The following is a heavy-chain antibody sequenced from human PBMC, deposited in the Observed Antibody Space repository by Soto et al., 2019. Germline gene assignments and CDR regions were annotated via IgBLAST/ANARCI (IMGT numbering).Heavy chain of an antibody. D-gene: IGHD3-16*01. V-gene: IGHV1-8*01. J-gene: IGHJ5*02. Sequence: PSVKVSCKASGYIFTNNDVSWVRQATGQGLEWMGWMNPGSGGTGYAQKFQGRVTMTRDISIATAYMELSSLRSDDTAIYYCARMATFGSLNWFDPWGQGTLVTVSS. CDR2: MNPGSGGT. CDR1: GYIFTNND. CDR3: ARMATFGSLNWFDP.